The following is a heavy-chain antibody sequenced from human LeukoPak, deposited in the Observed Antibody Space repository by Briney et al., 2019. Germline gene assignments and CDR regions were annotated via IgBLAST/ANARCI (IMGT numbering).Heavy chain of an antibody. V-gene: IGHV4-34*01. CDR2: INHSGST. Sequence: SETLSLTCAVYGGSFSGYYWSWIRQPPGKGLEWIGEINHSGSTNYNPSLKRRVTISVDTSKNQFSLKLGSVTAADTAVYYCARACTSDIVVVPAVSEGNPSDIRTNYFDYWGQGTLVTVSS. D-gene: IGHD2-2*01. CDR1: GGSFSGYY. CDR3: ARACTSDIVVVPAVSEGNPSDIRTNYFDY. J-gene: IGHJ4*02.